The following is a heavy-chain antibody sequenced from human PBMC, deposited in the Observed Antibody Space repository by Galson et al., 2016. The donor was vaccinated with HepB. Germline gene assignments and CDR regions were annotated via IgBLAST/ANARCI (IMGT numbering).Heavy chain of an antibody. Sequence: SLRLSCAASGFTFSSYAMHWVRQAPGKGLEWVAVISYDGSNKYYADSVKGRFTISRDNSKNTLYLQMNSLRAEDTAVYYCARTFAPNLYSYGYGRWFDPWGQVTLVTVSS. J-gene: IGHJ5*02. V-gene: IGHV3-30*04. CDR2: ISYDGSNK. CDR1: GFTFSSYA. D-gene: IGHD5-18*01. CDR3: ARTFAPNLYSYGYGRWFDP.